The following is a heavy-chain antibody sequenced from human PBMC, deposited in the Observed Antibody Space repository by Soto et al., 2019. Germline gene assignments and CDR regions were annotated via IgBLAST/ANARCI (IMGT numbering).Heavy chain of an antibody. CDR1: GFSLTTSGVG. D-gene: IGHD3-3*01. CDR3: APRILRTVFGLVPTTAIYFDF. CDR2: IYWDDDK. Sequence: QITLNESGPTVVKPAETLTLTCTFSGFSLTTSGVGVGWIRQSTGKAPEGLALIYWDDDKRSIASLKSILTITNDTSKNPVVLNMACVDPSVTATYYCAPRILRTVFGLVPTTAIYFDFCGKVTPVVVSS. V-gene: IGHV2-5*02. J-gene: IGHJ4*02.